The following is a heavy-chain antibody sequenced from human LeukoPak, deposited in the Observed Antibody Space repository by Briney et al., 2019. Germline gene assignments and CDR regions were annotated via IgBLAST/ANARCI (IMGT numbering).Heavy chain of an antibody. Sequence: GGSLRLSCAASGFTVSSNYMSWVRQAPGKGLECVSVIDSGGNTYYGDSLKGRFTISGDNSKNTLYLQMNSLRAEDTAVYYCAKDSTTTAEALFDYWGQGTLVTVSS. V-gene: IGHV3-66*01. CDR3: AKDSTTTAEALFDY. D-gene: IGHD5/OR15-5a*01. J-gene: IGHJ4*02. CDR1: GFTVSSNY. CDR2: IDSGGNT.